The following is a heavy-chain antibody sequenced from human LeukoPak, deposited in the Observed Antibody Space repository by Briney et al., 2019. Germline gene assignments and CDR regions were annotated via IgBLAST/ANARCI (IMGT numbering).Heavy chain of an antibody. CDR3: ARETSSYGALDI. Sequence: ASVKGSCKASVYSFTSYAVHWVGQAPGHRLEWMGWINVDNGNTKNSEKFQGRVTITRDTSATTAYMEVSSLRGEDTAVYYCARETSSYGALDIWGQGTMVTVSS. J-gene: IGHJ3*02. CDR2: INVDNGNT. V-gene: IGHV1-3*01. D-gene: IGHD5-18*01. CDR1: VYSFTSYA.